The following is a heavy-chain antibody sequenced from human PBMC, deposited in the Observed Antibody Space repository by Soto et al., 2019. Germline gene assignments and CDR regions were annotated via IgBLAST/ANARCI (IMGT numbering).Heavy chain of an antibody. CDR2: INHSGST. J-gene: IGHJ6*03. V-gene: IGHV4-34*01. Sequence: SETLSLTCAFYGGSFSGYFWSWIRQPPGKGLEWIGEINHSGSTNYNPSLKSRVTISVDTSKNQFSLKLSSVTAADTAVYYCVRGEAAAGTSYYYYFYMDVWGKGTSVTVSS. D-gene: IGHD6-13*01. CDR1: GGSFSGYF. CDR3: VRGEAAAGTSYYYYFYMDV.